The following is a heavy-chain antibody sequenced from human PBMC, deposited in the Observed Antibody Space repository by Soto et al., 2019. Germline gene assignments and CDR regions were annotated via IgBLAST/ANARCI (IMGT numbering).Heavy chain of an antibody. CDR3: ARGYCSSTSCYGRASPFDY. J-gene: IGHJ4*02. CDR2: ISAYNGNT. D-gene: IGHD2-2*01. CDR1: GYTFTSYG. Sequence: ASVKVSCKASGYTFTSYGISWVRQAPGQGLEWMGWISAYNGNTNYAQKLQGRVTMTTDTSTSTAYMELRSLRSDDTAVYYCARGYCSSTSCYGRASPFDYWGQGTLVTVSS. V-gene: IGHV1-18*01.